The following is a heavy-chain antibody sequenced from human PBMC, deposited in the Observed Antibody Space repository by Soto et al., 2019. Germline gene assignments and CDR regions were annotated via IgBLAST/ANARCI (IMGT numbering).Heavy chain of an antibody. V-gene: IGHV3-73*01. CDR2: IRGKSRNYAT. Sequence: EVQLVESGGGLVQPGGSLQLSCAASDFTFGDSAVHWIRQASGNGLEWVGRIRGKSRNYATGYAASVKGRFTISRDDSRNTAYLQMNSLKTEDTAVYYCAYGRHYALDIWGQGTLVTVSS. CDR1: DFTFGDSA. D-gene: IGHD3-16*01. CDR3: AYGRHYALDI. J-gene: IGHJ1*01.